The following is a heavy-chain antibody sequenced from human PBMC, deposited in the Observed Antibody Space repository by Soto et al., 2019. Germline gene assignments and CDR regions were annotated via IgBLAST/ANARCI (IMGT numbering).Heavy chain of an antibody. D-gene: IGHD3-10*01. J-gene: IGHJ5*02. CDR2: ISSSSSYI. CDR1: GFTFSSYS. CDR3: ARDDQYYYGSGSYSRADP. V-gene: IGHV3-21*01. Sequence: GALRLSCAASGFTFSSYSMNWVRQAPGKGLEWVSSISSSSSYIYYADSVKGRFTISRDNAKNSLYLQMNSLRAEDTAVYYCARDDQYYYGSGSYSRADPWGQGTLVTVSS.